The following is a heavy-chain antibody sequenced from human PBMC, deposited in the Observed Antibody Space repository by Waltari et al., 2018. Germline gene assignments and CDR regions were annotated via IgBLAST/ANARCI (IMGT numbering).Heavy chain of an antibody. Sequence: EVQLVESGGNLVQPGGSLRLSCAASGFTFSDYEMSWVRQARGKGLEWVAYRRSTGSIIYYADSVKGRFTNSRDNAKNSLFLQMNSLGADDTAVYYCVRVASRRAGGDYWGQGALVTVSS. CDR2: RRSTGSII. CDR1: GFTFSDYE. J-gene: IGHJ4*02. CDR3: VRVASRRAGGDY. V-gene: IGHV3-48*03.